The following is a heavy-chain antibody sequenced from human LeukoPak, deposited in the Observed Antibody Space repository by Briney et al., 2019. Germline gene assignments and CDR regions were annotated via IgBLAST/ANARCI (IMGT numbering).Heavy chain of an antibody. V-gene: IGHV4-59*01. CDR1: GGSISSYY. D-gene: IGHD2-2*02. J-gene: IGHJ5*02. CDR2: IYFSGNT. CDR3: ARQLGYCSTTSCYTWFDP. Sequence: PSETLSLTCTVSGGSISSYYWSWIRRPPGKGLEWIGYIYFSGNTNYNPSLKSRVTISVDTSKNQFSLKLRSVTAADTAVYYCARQLGYCSTTSCYTWFDPWGQGTLVTVPS.